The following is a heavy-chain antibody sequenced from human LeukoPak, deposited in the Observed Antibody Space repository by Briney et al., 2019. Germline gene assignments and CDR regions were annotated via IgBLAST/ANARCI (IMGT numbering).Heavy chain of an antibody. Sequence: SETLSLTCTVSGGSISSSSYYWGWIRQPPGKGLEWIGSIYYSGSTYYNLSLKSRVTISVDTSKNQFSLKLSSVTAADTAVYYCAGRGKWLQFDYWGQGTLVTVSS. CDR3: AGRGKWLQFDY. D-gene: IGHD3-22*01. CDR2: IYYSGST. V-gene: IGHV4-39*01. J-gene: IGHJ4*02. CDR1: GGSISSSSYY.